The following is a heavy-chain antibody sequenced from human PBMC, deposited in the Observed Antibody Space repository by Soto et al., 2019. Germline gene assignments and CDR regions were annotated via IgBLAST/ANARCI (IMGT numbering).Heavy chain of an antibody. V-gene: IGHV3-30*18. CDR1: GFTFSSYG. Sequence: GGSLRLSCAASGFTFSSYGMHWVRQAPGKGLEWVAVISYDGSNKYYADSVKGRFTISRDNSKNTLYLQMNSLRAEDTAVYYCAKDRGVVVTRYYYGMDVWGQGTTVTVSS. CDR3: AKDRGVVVTRYYYGMDV. J-gene: IGHJ6*02. CDR2: ISYDGSNK. D-gene: IGHD3-22*01.